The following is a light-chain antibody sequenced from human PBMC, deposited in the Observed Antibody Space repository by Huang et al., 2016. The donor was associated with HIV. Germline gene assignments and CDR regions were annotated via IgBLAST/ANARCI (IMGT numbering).Light chain of an antibody. CDR1: QTVGNNY. V-gene: IGKV3-20*01. Sequence: EIVLTQSPGTLSLSPGERATLSCRASQTVGNNYLAWYKQKPGQDPRLPFYCVFGRATGIPDRFSGSGSGTDFTLTISRLEPEDSGVFYCQQFRRSPFTFGGGTKVEIK. CDR2: CVF. J-gene: IGKJ4*01. CDR3: QQFRRSPFT.